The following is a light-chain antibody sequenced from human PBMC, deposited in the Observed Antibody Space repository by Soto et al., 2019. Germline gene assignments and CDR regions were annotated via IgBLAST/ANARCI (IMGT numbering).Light chain of an antibody. CDR3: HHYYSYPRT. CDR2: AAS. V-gene: IGKV1-8*01. CDR1: QGISSY. Sequence: AIRMTQSPSAFSASTGDRVTITCRASQGISSYLAWYQQKPGKAPKLLIYAASTLQSGVPSRFSGSGSGTDFTLTLSCLQSEDFATYYCHHYYSYPRTFGQGTKVDIK. J-gene: IGKJ1*01.